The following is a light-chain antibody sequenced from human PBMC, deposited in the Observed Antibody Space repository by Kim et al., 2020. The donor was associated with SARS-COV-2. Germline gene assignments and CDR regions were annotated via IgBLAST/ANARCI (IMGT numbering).Light chain of an antibody. CDR3: QTWGTGIGV. J-gene: IGLJ2*01. V-gene: IGLV4-69*01. CDR1: SGHSSYA. Sequence: SVKLTCTLSSGHSSYAIAWHQQQPEKGPRYLMKLNSDGSHSKGDGIPDRFSGSSSGAERYLTISSLQSEDEADYYCQTWGTGIGVFGGGTKVTVL. CDR2: LNSDGSH.